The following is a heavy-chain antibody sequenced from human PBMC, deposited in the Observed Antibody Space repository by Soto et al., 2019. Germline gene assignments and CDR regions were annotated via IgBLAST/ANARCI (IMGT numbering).Heavy chain of an antibody. CDR1: GFIFSSCA. V-gene: IGHV3-23*01. CDR2: ISGSGGST. J-gene: IGHJ5*02. Sequence: HPGGDLSLSCAAFGFIFSSCAMRFVLQARGRGLEWVSAISGSGGSTYYADPVKGRYTNYRDNAKNPLYLQMNSLRAEDTAVYYCAKMKFDYDFWSMFDPWGQGTLVTVCS. D-gene: IGHD3-3*01. CDR3: AKMKFDYDFWSMFDP.